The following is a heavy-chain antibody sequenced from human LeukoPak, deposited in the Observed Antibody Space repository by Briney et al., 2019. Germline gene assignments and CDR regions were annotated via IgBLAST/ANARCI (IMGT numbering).Heavy chain of an antibody. D-gene: IGHD3-22*01. Sequence: GGSLRLSCAASGFTFSSYEMNWVRQAPGKGLEWVSYISSSSSTIYYADSVKGRFTISRDNAKNSLYLQMNSLRAEDTAVYYCARVGITMIVVVNPPDSDAFDIWGQGTMVTVSS. CDR3: ARVGITMIVVVNPPDSDAFDI. J-gene: IGHJ3*02. V-gene: IGHV3-48*01. CDR2: ISSSSSTI. CDR1: GFTFSSYE.